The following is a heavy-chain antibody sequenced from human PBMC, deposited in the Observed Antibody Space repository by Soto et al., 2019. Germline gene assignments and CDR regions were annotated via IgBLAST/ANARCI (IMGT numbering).Heavy chain of an antibody. Sequence: QAQLVQSGAEVKKPGTSVKISCKASGYSFTSKSLVWVRQAPGHGLEWVGWISPYNGRTEYAKNVQGRVSMTRDTSTSTAQMELRSLTSDDTAFYYWARYRYGGHCCDAFDVWGQGTMVIVSS. CDR1: GYSFTSKS. CDR2: ISPYNGRT. V-gene: IGHV1-18*01. CDR3: ARYRYGGHCCDAFDV. J-gene: IGHJ3*01. D-gene: IGHD2-21*01.